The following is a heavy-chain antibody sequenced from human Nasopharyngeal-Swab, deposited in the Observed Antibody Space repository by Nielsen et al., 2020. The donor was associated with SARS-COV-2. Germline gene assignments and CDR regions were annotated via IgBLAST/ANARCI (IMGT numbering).Heavy chain of an antibody. CDR3: ARARGVDYYYYMDV. V-gene: IGHV1-3*01. CDR1: GYTFTNYG. D-gene: IGHD6-25*01. CDR2: INPGTVNT. J-gene: IGHJ6*03. Sequence: ASVNVSCKVSGYTFTNYGIHWVRQAPGQRLEWMGWINPGTVNTKYSQKFQGRVTISRDTSASTAYMELSSLRSEDTAVYYCARARGVDYYYYMDVWGNGTTVTVSS.